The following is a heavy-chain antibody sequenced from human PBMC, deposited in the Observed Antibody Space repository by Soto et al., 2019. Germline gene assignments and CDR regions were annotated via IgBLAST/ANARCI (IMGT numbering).Heavy chain of an antibody. CDR2: ISYSGSP. CDR3: ARGGPVQLWAFDY. V-gene: IGHV4-61*01. CDR1: GDSVTSGSHY. J-gene: IGHJ4*02. D-gene: IGHD5-18*01. Sequence: PSETLSLTCTVSGDSVTSGSHYWSWIRQPPGKGLEYIGYISYSGSPHYNPSLQSRVTVSVDTSKSQFSLEVTSLTAADTAVYYCARGGPVQLWAFDYWGQGSLVTVSS.